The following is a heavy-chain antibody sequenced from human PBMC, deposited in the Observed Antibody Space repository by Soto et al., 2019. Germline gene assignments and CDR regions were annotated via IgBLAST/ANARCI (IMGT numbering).Heavy chain of an antibody. V-gene: IGHV1-3*01. CDR2: INAGNGNT. CDR3: ARDVGGMDV. Sequence: ASAKPSSKAPGYTFTSYSLYWVRQAPGQRLEWMGWINAGNGNTKYSQKFQGRVTITRDTSASTAYMELSSLRSEDTAVYYCARDVGGMDVWGQGTTVTVSS. J-gene: IGHJ6*02. CDR1: GYTFTSYS. D-gene: IGHD1-26*01.